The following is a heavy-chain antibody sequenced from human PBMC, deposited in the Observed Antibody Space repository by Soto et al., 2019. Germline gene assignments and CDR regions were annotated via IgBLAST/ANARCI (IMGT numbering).Heavy chain of an antibody. D-gene: IGHD4-17*01. CDR1: GCTFTSYG. Sequence: QVRLVQSGAEVKKPGASVKVSCKASGCTFTSYGISWVRQAPGQGLEWMGWISAYNGNTNYAQKLQGRVTMTTDTSTSTAYMELRSLRSDDTAVYYCARDRDYGDYEYYFDYWGQGTLVTVSS. CDR3: ARDRDYGDYEYYFDY. V-gene: IGHV1-18*01. J-gene: IGHJ4*02. CDR2: ISAYNGNT.